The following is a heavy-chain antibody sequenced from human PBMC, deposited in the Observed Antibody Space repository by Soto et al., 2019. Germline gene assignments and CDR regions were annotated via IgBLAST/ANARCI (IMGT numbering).Heavy chain of an antibody. D-gene: IGHD6-6*01. CDR1: GGSFSGYF. J-gene: IGHJ4*02. Sequence: QVQLQQWGAGLLKPSETLSLTCAVYGGSFSGYFWSWIRQPPGKGLEWIGEINHSGSTNYNPSLKSRVTMSVDTCKNQFSLKLSSVTAADTAVYYCARTSRFDSWGQGTLVTVSS. CDR3: ARTSRFDS. CDR2: INHSGST. V-gene: IGHV4-34*01.